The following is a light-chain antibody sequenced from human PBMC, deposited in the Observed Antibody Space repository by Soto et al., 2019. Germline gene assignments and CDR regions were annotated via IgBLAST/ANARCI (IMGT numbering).Light chain of an antibody. CDR2: EVS. J-gene: IGLJ3*02. CDR1: SSDVGGYKY. CDR3: SLFTSSSTVV. Sequence: QSALTQPASVSGSPEQSITISCTGTSSDVGGYKYVSWYQQHPGKAPKLMIYEVSNRPSGVSNRFSGSKSGNTASLSISGLQGEDEADYYCSLFTSSSTVVFGGGTKLTVL. V-gene: IGLV2-14*01.